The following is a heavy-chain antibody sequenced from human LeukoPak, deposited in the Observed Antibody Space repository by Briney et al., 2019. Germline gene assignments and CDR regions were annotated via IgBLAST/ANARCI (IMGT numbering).Heavy chain of an antibody. J-gene: IGHJ4*02. CDR1: GYTFTSYD. Sequence: GASVKVSCKASGYTFTSYDINWVRQATGQGLEWMGWMNPNSGNTGYAQKFQGRVTMTRNTSISTAYMELSSLRSEDTAVYYCARDPFRTDWLLSPLYYFDYWGQGTLVTVSS. CDR2: MNPNSGNT. D-gene: IGHD3-9*01. V-gene: IGHV1-8*01. CDR3: ARDPFRTDWLLSPLYYFDY.